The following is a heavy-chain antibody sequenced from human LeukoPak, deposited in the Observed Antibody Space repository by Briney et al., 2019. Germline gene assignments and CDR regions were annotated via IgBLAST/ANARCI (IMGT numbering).Heavy chain of an antibody. D-gene: IGHD5-18*01. CDR1: GFTFRPYE. Sequence: GGSLRLSCAASGFTFRPYEINWVRPAPGKGLEWVSYISRSGTTIYYADSVKGRFTISRDNAKNSLYLQMNSLRAEDTAVYYCASDLLRGYSYGCFEYWGQGTLVTVSS. V-gene: IGHV3-48*03. J-gene: IGHJ4*02. CDR3: ASDLLRGYSYGCFEY. CDR2: ISRSGTTI.